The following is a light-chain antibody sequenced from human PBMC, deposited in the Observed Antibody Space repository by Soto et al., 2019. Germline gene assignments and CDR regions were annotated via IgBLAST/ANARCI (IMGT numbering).Light chain of an antibody. Sequence: ALTQIRSTQSLSPGERATLSCGASQSVTSNYLAWYQQKPGQAPRLLIYGASSMATGIPDRFSGSGSGTDFTLTISSLEPEDFAMYYCQQNGRTPWTFGQGTKVDIK. CDR2: GAS. J-gene: IGKJ1*01. V-gene: IGKV3-20*01. CDR3: QQNGRTPWT. CDR1: QSVTSNY.